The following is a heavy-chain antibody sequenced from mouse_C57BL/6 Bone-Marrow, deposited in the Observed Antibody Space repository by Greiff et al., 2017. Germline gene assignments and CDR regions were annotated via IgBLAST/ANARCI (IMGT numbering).Heavy chain of an antibody. CDR3: TTVDSSGYFDY. V-gene: IGHV14-4*01. CDR1: GFNIKDDY. J-gene: IGHJ2*01. D-gene: IGHD3-2*02. Sequence: VQLKESGAELVRPGASVKLSCTASGFNIKDDYMHWVKQRPEQGLEWIGWIDPENGDTEYASKFQGKATITAETSSNTAYLQLSSLTSEDTAVYYCTTVDSSGYFDYWGQGTTLTDSS. CDR2: IDPENGDT.